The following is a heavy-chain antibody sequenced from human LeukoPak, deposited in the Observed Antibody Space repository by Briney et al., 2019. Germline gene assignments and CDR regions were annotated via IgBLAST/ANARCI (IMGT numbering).Heavy chain of an antibody. CDR2: ISSSSSTI. V-gene: IGHV3-48*01. J-gene: IGHJ4*02. Sequence: GGSLRLSCAASGLTFSSYSMNWVRQAPGKGLEWVSYISSSSSTIYYADSVKGRFTISRDNAKNSLYLQMNSLRAEDTAVYYCARDRLKYYYDSSGRFDYWGQGTLVTVSS. D-gene: IGHD3-22*01. CDR1: GLTFSSYS. CDR3: ARDRLKYYYDSSGRFDY.